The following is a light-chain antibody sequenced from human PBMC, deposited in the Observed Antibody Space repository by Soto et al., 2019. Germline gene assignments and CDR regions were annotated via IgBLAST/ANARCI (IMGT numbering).Light chain of an antibody. Sequence: DIVMTQSPLSLPVTPGEPASISCRSSQSLLHSNGYTYLDWYLQKPGQSPQLLIYLGSNRSSGVPDRFSGSGSGTDFTLEIRRVEAEDVGVYYCMQALQTPWTFGHGTKVEIK. V-gene: IGKV2-28*01. CDR1: QSLLHSNGYTY. CDR2: LGS. CDR3: MQALQTPWT. J-gene: IGKJ1*01.